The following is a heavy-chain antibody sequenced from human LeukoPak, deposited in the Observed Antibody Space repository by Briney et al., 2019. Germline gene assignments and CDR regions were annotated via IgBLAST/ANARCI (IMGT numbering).Heavy chain of an antibody. D-gene: IGHD1-26*01. V-gene: IGHV3-7*01. CDR2: IQQDGREK. CDR3: ARGRVVGD. CDR1: GFSFSSFW. J-gene: IGHJ4*02. Sequence: GGSLRLSCAASGFSFSSFWMSWVRQAPGEGLEWVANIQQDGREKFYVDSVKGRFTISRDNAKNALYLQMDRLKAEDTAMYYCARGRVVGDWGQGTLVTVSS.